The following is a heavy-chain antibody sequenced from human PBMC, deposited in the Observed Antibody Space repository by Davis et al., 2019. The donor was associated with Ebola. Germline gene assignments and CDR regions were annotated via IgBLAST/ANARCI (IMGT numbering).Heavy chain of an antibody. V-gene: IGHV3-48*04. CDR3: ARGYYDFWSGFPRRFDP. D-gene: IGHD3-3*01. CDR2: ISSSGTTI. CDR1: GFTFSSYW. J-gene: IGHJ5*02. Sequence: GGSLRLSCAASGFTFSSYWMHWVRQAPGKGLEWVSYISSSGTTIHYGDSVKGRFTISRDNAKKSLYSQMNSLRAEDTAVYYCARGYYDFWSGFPRRFDPWGQGTLVTVSS.